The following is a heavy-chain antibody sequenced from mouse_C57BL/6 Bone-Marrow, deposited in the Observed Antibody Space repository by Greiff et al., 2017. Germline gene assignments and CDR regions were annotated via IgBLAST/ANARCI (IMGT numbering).Heavy chain of an antibody. CDR2: IYPRSGNT. CDR1: GYTFTSYG. J-gene: IGHJ4*01. Sequence: VKLMESGAELARPGASVKLSCKASGYTFTSYGISWVKQRTGQGLEWIGEIYPRSGNTYYNEKFKGKATLTADKSSSTAYMELRGLTSEDSAVXFCAREGYYAMDYWGQGTSVTVSS. V-gene: IGHV1-81*01. CDR3: AREGYYAMDY.